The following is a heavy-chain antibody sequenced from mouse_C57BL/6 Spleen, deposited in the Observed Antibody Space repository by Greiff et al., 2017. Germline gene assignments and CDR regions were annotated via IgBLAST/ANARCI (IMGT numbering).Heavy chain of an antibody. CDR1: GYTFTDYE. J-gene: IGHJ1*03. Sequence: VQLQQSGAELVRPGASVTLSCKASGYTFTDYEMHWVKQTPVHGLEWIGAIDPETGGTAYNQKFKGKAILTADKSSSIAYMELRSLTSEDSAVYYCTRNYGSTYWYFDVWGTGTTVTGSS. D-gene: IGHD1-1*01. CDR3: TRNYGSTYWYFDV. V-gene: IGHV1-15*01. CDR2: IDPETGGT.